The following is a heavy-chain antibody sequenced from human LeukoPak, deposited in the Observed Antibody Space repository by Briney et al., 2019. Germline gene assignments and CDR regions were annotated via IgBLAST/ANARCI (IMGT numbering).Heavy chain of an antibody. CDR2: IYYSGSA. J-gene: IGHJ4*02. CDR1: GGSISSSSYY. Sequence: SETLSLTCTLSGGSISSSSYYWGWIRQSPGKGLEWIGSIYYSGSAFYTPSLKSRVTISVGTSKNQFSLKLSSVTAADTAVYYCAKYRGRTQWEPLDYWGQGTLVTVSS. V-gene: IGHV4-39*01. CDR3: AKYRGRTQWEPLDY. D-gene: IGHD1-26*01.